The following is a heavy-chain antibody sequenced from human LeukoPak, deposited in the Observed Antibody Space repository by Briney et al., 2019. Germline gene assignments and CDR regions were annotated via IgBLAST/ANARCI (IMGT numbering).Heavy chain of an antibody. CDR1: VGSTSGYY. J-gene: IGHJ3*01. CDR2: HYISRST. Sequence: PSGTLSLTPTVSVGSTSGYYWSSIRQPAGKGLEWYGRHYISRSTNYKPSHKSRVTMSVDTSKAQFSLKRSSVTAAHTAVYLWARDRGQLVNAF. V-gene: IGHV4-4*07. D-gene: IGHD6-13*01. CDR3: ARDRGQLVNAF.